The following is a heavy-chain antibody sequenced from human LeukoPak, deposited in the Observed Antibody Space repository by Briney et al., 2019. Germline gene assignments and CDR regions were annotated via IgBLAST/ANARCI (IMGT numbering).Heavy chain of an antibody. Sequence: SVKVSCKASGGTFSSYAISWVRQAPGQGLEWMGGLIPIFGAADYAQKFQGRVTITADKSTSTAYMELSSLRSEDTAVYYCASHCSSTSCYAPAEYFQHWGQGTLVTVPS. V-gene: IGHV1-69*06. CDR2: LIPIFGAA. CDR1: GGTFSSYA. CDR3: ASHCSSTSCYAPAEYFQH. J-gene: IGHJ1*01. D-gene: IGHD2-2*01.